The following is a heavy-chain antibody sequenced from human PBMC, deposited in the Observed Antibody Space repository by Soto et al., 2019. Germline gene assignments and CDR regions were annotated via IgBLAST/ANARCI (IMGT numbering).Heavy chain of an antibody. CDR1: GYSFTSNW. CDR3: DRHDRGISVTRFQH. CDR2: IYPGDSET. D-gene: IGHD2-8*01. Sequence: GESMTISCMGSGYSFTSNWIGWVRQMPGKGLEWVGLIYPGDSETRYSPSFQGQVTISADKSLSSVYLQWSSLKASDTAMYFCDRHDRGISVTRFQHWCQGKLVTGSS. V-gene: IGHV5-51*01. J-gene: IGHJ1*01.